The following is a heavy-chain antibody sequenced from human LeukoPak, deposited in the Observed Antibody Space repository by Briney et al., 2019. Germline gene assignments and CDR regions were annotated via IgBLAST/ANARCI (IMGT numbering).Heavy chain of an antibody. D-gene: IGHD3-10*01. Sequence: ASVKVSCKVSGYTLTELSMHWVRQAPGKGLEWMGGFDPEDGETIYAQKFQGRVTMTEDTSTDTAYMELSSLRSEDTAVYYCARGGGSGSFFYYYYYMDVWGKGTTVTVSS. CDR1: GYTLTELS. CDR3: ARGGGSGSFFYYYYYMDV. J-gene: IGHJ6*03. V-gene: IGHV1-24*01. CDR2: FDPEDGET.